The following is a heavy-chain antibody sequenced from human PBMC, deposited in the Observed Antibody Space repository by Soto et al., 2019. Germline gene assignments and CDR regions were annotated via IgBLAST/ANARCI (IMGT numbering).Heavy chain of an antibody. CDR3: ASLWDRWFDS. D-gene: IGHD1-26*01. V-gene: IGHV3-72*01. Sequence: EVQLVESGGGLVQPGGSLRLSCAASGFTFSDHYMEWVRQAPGKGLEWVGRIRQKADSYTTEYAASVKGRFTISRDDSKNSLYLQMDNLKTDDTAVYYCASLWDRWFDSWGQGTLVTVSS. J-gene: IGHJ5*01. CDR2: IRQKADSYTT. CDR1: GFTFSDHY.